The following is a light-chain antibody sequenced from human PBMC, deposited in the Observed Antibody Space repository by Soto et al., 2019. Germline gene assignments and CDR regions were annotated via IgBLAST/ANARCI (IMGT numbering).Light chain of an antibody. V-gene: IGLV2-14*01. Sequence: QSVLTQPASVSGSPGQSITISCTGTSSDVGGYNYVSWYQQHPGKAPKLMFYDVSNRPSGVSNRFSGSKSGNTASLTISGLQAEDEADHYCSSYTSSSTRLVFGGGTKSPS. CDR1: SSDVGGYNY. CDR3: SSYTSSSTRLV. J-gene: IGLJ3*02. CDR2: DVS.